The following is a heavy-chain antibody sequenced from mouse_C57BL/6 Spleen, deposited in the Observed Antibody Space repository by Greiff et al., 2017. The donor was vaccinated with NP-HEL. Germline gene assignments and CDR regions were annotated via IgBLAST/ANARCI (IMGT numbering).Heavy chain of an antibody. CDR2: ISDGGSYT. CDR3: AREGAAQGFAY. D-gene: IGHD3-1*01. CDR1: GFTFSSYA. V-gene: IGHV5-4*01. Sequence: EVQRVESGGGLVKPGGSLKLSCAASGFTFSSYAMSWVRQTPEKRLEWVATISDGGSYTYYPDNVKGRFTISRDNAKNNLYLQMSHLKSEDTAMYYCAREGAAQGFAYWGQGTLVTVSA. J-gene: IGHJ3*01.